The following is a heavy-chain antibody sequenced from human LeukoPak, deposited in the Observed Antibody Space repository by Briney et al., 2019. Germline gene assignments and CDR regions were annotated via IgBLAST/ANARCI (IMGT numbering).Heavy chain of an antibody. V-gene: IGHV1-18*01. J-gene: IGHJ6*03. Sequence: ASVKVSCKASGYTFTSYGITWVRQAPGQGLEWMGWISAYNGDTNYAQKLQGRVTMTTDTSTSTAYMELRSLRSQDAAVYYCAKDPGAAVRGYYMEVWGKGTTVTISS. D-gene: IGHD3-10*01. CDR3: AKDPGAAVRGYYMEV. CDR1: GYTFTSYG. CDR2: ISAYNGDT.